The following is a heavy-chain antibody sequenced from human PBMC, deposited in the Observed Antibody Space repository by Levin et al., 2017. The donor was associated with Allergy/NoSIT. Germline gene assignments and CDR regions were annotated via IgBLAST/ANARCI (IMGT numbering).Heavy chain of an antibody. J-gene: IGHJ4*02. V-gene: IGHV4-59*01. CDR1: GGSISSYY. CDR3: ARATGTYCSGGSCYPTFDY. CDR2: IYYSGST. D-gene: IGHD2-15*01. Sequence: PSETLSLTCTVSGGSISSYYWSWIRQPPGKGLEWIGYIYYSGSTNYNPSLKSRVTISVDTSKNQFSLKLSSVTAADTAVYYCARATGTYCSGGSCYPTFDYWGQGTLVTVSS.